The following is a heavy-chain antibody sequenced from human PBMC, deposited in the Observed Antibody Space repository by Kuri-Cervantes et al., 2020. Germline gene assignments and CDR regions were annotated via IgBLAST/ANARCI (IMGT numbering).Heavy chain of an antibody. V-gene: IGHV3-33*08. D-gene: IGHD3-22*01. CDR2: IWYDGSNK. J-gene: IGHJ4*02. CDR3: ARDSSSGYYSNIDY. CDR1: GLTFSSYA. Sequence: LSLTCAASGLTFSSYAMHWVRQAPGKGLEWVAVIWYDGSNKYYADSVKGRFTISRDNSKNTLYLQMNSLRDEDTAVYYCARDSSSGYYSNIDYWGQGTLVTVSS.